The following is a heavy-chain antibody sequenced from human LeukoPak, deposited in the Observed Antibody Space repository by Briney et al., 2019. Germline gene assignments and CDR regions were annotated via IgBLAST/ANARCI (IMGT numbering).Heavy chain of an antibody. D-gene: IGHD5-18*01. V-gene: IGHV1-69*13. CDR1: GGTFSSYA. CDR2: IIPIFGTA. Sequence: ASVKVSCKASGGTFSSYAFSWVRQAPGQGLEWMGGIIPIFGTANYAQKFQGRVTITADESTSTAYMELSSLRSEDTAVYYCASAVDTAMVTGGYYYYYYMDVWGKGTTVTISS. CDR3: ASAVDTAMVTGGYYYYYYMDV. J-gene: IGHJ6*03.